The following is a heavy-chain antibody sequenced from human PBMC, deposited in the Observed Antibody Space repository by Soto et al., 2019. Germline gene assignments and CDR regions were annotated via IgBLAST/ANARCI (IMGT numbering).Heavy chain of an antibody. CDR3: ARGGDWGYAFDI. V-gene: IGHV3-21*01. Sequence: EVQLVESGRGLVKPGGSLRLSCAASGFTFSSYSMNWVRQAPGKGLEWVSSISSSSSYIYYADSVKGRFTISRDNAKNSLYLQMNSLRAEDTAVYYCARGGDWGYAFDIWGQGTMVTVSS. CDR1: GFTFSSYS. D-gene: IGHD7-27*01. J-gene: IGHJ3*02. CDR2: ISSSSSYI.